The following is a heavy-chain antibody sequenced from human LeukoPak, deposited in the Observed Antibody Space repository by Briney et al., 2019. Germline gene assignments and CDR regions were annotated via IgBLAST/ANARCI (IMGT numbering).Heavy chain of an antibody. Sequence: PGGSLRLSCAAYGFTFRNAWMRWVRQAPGKGLERVGRIKSKNEGCTTDYAAPVKVRFTISRDDSNTTLYLQMNSLKPEDTALYYCTTDFNFGDYFYDCWGQGTLVTVSS. CDR3: TTDFNFGDYFYDC. D-gene: IGHD4-17*01. V-gene: IGHV3-15*01. CDR1: GFTFRNAW. J-gene: IGHJ4*02. CDR2: IKSKNEGCTT.